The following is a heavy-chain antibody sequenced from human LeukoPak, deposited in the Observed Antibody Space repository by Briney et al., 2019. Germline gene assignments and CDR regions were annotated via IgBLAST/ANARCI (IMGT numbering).Heavy chain of an antibody. CDR3: ARENDTAVAGAFLDY. CDR2: INSDGSST. Sequence: GGSLRLSCAASGLTFSNSWMHWVRQAPGKGLVWVSRINSDGSSTSYADSVKGRFTISRDNAKNTLYLQMNSLRAEDTAVYYCARENDTAVAGAFLDYWGQGTLVTVSS. J-gene: IGHJ4*02. V-gene: IGHV3-74*01. CDR1: GLTFSNSW. D-gene: IGHD6-19*01.